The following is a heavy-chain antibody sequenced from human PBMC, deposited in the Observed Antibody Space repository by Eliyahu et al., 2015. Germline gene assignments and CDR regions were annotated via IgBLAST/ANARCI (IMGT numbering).Heavy chain of an antibody. CDR2: INPSDGST. D-gene: IGHD2-2*01. J-gene: IGHJ6*04. V-gene: IGHV1-46*01. CDR1: GYTFXSXX. Sequence: QVQLVQSGAEVKKPGASVXVSCKASGYTFXSXXXXWVRQAPGQGLXWMGIINPSDGSTSYAQKFQGRVTMTRDTSTSTVYMELSSLRSEDTAVYYCARFFGQGYCSSTSCSDYGMDVWGKGTTVTVSS. CDR3: ARFFGQGYCSSTSCSDYGMDV.